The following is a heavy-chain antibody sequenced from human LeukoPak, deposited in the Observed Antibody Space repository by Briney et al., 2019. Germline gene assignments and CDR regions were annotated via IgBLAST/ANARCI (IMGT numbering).Heavy chain of an antibody. CDR2: IIPIFGTA. CDR1: GGTFSSYS. V-gene: IGHV1-69*05. Sequence: ASVKVSCKGSGGTFSSYSISWVRQAPGQGLEWMGWIIPIFGTANYAQKFQGRVTITTDESTSTAYMELSSLRSEDTAVYYCAKGYYYYDSSGYYVPTDAFDIWGQGTMVTVSS. J-gene: IGHJ3*02. CDR3: AKGYYYYDSSGYYVPTDAFDI. D-gene: IGHD3-22*01.